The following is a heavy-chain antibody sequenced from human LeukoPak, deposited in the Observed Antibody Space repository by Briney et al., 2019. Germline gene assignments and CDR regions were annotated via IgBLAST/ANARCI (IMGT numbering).Heavy chain of an antibody. Sequence: SETLSLTYTVSGGSVRSGSYYWSWIRQPPGKGLEWIGYIYYSGSTNYNPSLKSRVTISVDTSKNQFSLKLSSVTAADTAVYYCAREADWYGTTWGQGTLVTVSS. D-gene: IGHD3/OR15-3a*01. CDR3: AREADWYGTT. J-gene: IGHJ4*02. V-gene: IGHV4-61*01. CDR1: GGSVRSGSYY. CDR2: IYYSGST.